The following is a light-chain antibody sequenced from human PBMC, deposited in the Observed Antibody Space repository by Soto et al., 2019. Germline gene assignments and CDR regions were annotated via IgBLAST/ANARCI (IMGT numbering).Light chain of an antibody. J-gene: IGLJ3*02. CDR3: SSYTSSSTLGWV. CDR1: SSDVGGYNY. CDR2: EVS. Sequence: QSVLTQPASVSGSPGQSITISCTGTSSDVGGYNYVSWYQHHPGKAPKLMIYEVSDRPSGVSNRFSGSKSGNVASLTISGLQAEDEADYYCSSYTSSSTLGWVFGGGTKVTVL. V-gene: IGLV2-14*01.